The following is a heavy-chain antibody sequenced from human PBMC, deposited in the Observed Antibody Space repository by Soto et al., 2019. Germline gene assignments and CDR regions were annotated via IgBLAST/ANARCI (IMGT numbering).Heavy chain of an antibody. CDR1: GFTFSSYW. D-gene: IGHD6-13*01. J-gene: IGHJ6*02. CDR3: ARIAATGRGWDV. Sequence: EVQLVESGGGLVQPGGSLRLSCVDSGFTFSSYWMSWVRQAPVKGLEWVGNIKQDGSEENYVDSLKGRFTISRDNAKNSMYLQMNSLRAEDKAVYYCARIAATGRGWDVWGQGTTVVVSS. CDR2: IKQDGSEE. V-gene: IGHV3-7*01.